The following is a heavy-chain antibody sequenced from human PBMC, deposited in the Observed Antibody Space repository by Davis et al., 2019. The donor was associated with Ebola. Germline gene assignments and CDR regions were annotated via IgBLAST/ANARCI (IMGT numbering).Heavy chain of an antibody. Sequence: ASVKVSCKASGYTFTAYYIHWVRRAPGQGLEWLGWINPNSGGTEFAQNFKGLVTMTRDTSINITYLDLTRLKSDDTDVYYCARGLDFWSGYSTRSNFDFWGQGTPVTVSS. CDR2: INPNSGGT. CDR3: ARGLDFWSGYSTRSNFDF. CDR1: GYTFTAYY. D-gene: IGHD3-3*01. J-gene: IGHJ4*02. V-gene: IGHV1-2*04.